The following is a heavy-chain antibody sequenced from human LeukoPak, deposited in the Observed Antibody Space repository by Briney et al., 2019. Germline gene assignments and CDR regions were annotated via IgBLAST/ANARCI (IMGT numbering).Heavy chain of an antibody. J-gene: IGHJ4*02. CDR3: ARAGPHYYGSGSYYFDY. D-gene: IGHD3-10*01. CDR2: ISDIGSI. Sequence: SETLSLTCTVSGGSISSYYWSWIRQPPGKGLEWIAYISDIGSINYNPSLKSRVTISLDTSKNQFSLKLSSVTAADTAVYYCARAGPHYYGSGSYYFDYWGQGTLVTVSS. V-gene: IGHV4-59*01. CDR1: GGSISSYY.